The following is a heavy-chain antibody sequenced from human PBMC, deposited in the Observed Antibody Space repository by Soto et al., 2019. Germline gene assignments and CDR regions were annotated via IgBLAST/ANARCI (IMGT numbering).Heavy chain of an antibody. Sequence: GGSLRLSCAASGFTFSSYAMSWVRQAPGKGLEWVSAISGSGGSTYYADSVKGRFTISRDNSKNTLYLQMNSLRAEDTAVYYCAKENTPKTQQPTRTLLSWGQGTLVTVSS. D-gene: IGHD6-13*01. CDR1: GFTFSSYA. J-gene: IGHJ4*02. CDR3: AKENTPKTQQPTRTLLS. V-gene: IGHV3-23*01. CDR2: ISGSGGST.